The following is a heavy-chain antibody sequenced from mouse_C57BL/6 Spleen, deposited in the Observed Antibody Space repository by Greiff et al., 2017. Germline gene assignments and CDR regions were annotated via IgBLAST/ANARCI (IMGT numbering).Heavy chain of an antibody. V-gene: IGHV10-1*01. CDR1: GFSFNTYA. J-gene: IGHJ1*03. CDR3: VRQVPYWYFDV. CDR2: IRSKSNNYAT. Sequence: EVQGVESGGGLVQPKGSLKLSCAASGFSFNTYAMNWVRQAPGKGLEWVARIRSKSNNYATYYADSVKDRFTISRDDSESMLYLQMNNLKTEDTAMYYCVRQVPYWYFDVWGTGTTVTVSS.